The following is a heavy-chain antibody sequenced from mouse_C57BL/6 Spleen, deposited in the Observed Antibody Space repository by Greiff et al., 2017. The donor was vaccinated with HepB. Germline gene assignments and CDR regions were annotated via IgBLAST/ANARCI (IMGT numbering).Heavy chain of an antibody. CDR3: ARRGYGNYETWFAY. CDR1: GYSFTGYY. CDR2: INPSTGGT. J-gene: IGHJ3*01. D-gene: IGHD2-1*01. Sequence: VQLQQSGPELVKPGASVKISCKASGYSFTGYYMNWVKQSPEKSLEWIGEINPSTGGTTYNQKFKAKATLTVDKSSSTAYMQLKSLTSEDSAVYYCARRGYGNYETWFAYWGQGTLVTVSA. V-gene: IGHV1-42*01.